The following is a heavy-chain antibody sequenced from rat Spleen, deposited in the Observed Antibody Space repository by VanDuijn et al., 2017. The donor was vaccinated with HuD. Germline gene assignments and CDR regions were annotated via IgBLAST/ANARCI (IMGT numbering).Heavy chain of an antibody. CDR3: VRDRYNWYFDF. V-gene: IGHV2-32*01. J-gene: IGHJ1*01. CDR1: GFSLTNYH. CDR2: MRSDGDT. Sequence: QVQLKESGPGLVQPSQTLSLTCTVSGFSLTNYHVYWVRQPPGKGLEWMGVMRSDGDTSYNSALQSRLSISRDTSKSQIFLKMSSLQTEDTATYYCVRDRYNWYFDFWGPGIMVTVSS.